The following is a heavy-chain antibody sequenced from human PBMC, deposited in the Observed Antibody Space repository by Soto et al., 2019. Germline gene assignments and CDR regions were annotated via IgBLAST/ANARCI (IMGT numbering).Heavy chain of an antibody. D-gene: IGHD3-3*01. J-gene: IGHJ6*03. CDR2: TYYRSKWYN. Sequence: SPTLSLTCAISGDSVSSNSAAWNWIRQSPSRGLEWLGRTYYRSKWYNDYAVSVKSRITINPDTSKNQFSLQMNSVTPEDTAVYYCARDPHYDFWSGYNYMDVWGKGTTVTVSS. CDR1: GDSVSSNSAA. V-gene: IGHV6-1*01. CDR3: ARDPHYDFWSGYNYMDV.